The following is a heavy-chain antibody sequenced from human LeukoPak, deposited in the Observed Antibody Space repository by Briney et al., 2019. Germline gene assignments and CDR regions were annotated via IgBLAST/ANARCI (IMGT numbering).Heavy chain of an antibody. V-gene: IGHV1-46*01. CDR2: INPSGGST. CDR1: GYTFTSYY. J-gene: IGHJ6*03. D-gene: IGHD1-7*01. Sequence: ASVKVSCKASGYTFTSYYMHWVRQAPGQGLEWMGIINPSGGSTSYAQKFQGRVTMTRDTSTSTVYMELSSLRSEDTAVYYCGGTTHYYYYMDVWGKGTTVTVSS. CDR3: GGTTHYYYYMDV.